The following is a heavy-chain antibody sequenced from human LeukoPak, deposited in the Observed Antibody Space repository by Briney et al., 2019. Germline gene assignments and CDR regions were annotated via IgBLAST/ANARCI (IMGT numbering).Heavy chain of an antibody. CDR3: ARRAAAARCFDY. CDR2: ISSGGSTI. J-gene: IGHJ4*02. Sequence: PGGSLRLSCAVSGFTFSDYYMSWIRQAPGKGLEWVSYISSGGSTISHADSVKGRFTISRDNAENSLYLQMNSLRAEDTAVYYCARRAAAARCFDYWGQGTLVTVSS. CDR1: GFTFSDYY. D-gene: IGHD6-13*01. V-gene: IGHV3-11*01.